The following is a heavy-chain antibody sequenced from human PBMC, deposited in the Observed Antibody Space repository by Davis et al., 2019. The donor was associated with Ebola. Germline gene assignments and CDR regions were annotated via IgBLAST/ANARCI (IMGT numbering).Heavy chain of an antibody. CDR1: GGSVSSGSYY. Sequence: MPSETLSLTCTVSGGSVSSGSYYWSWIRQPPGKGLEWIGYIYYSGSTNYNPSLKSRVTISVDTSKNQFSLKLSSVTAADTAVYYCARVPLWFRGLSFDYWGQGTLVTVSS. CDR3: ARVPLWFRGLSFDY. J-gene: IGHJ4*02. D-gene: IGHD3-10*01. V-gene: IGHV4-61*01. CDR2: IYYSGST.